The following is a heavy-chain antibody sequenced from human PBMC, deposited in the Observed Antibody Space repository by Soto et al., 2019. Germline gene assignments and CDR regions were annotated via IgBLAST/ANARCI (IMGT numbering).Heavy chain of an antibody. V-gene: IGHV4-59*01. CDR3: ARGDSHYYYGMDV. CDR2: IYYSGST. CDR1: GGSISSYY. Sequence: SETLSLTCTVSGGSISSYYWSWIRQPPGKGLEWIGYIYYSGSTNYNPSLKSRVTISVDTSKNQFSLKLSSVTAADTAVYYCARGDSHYYYGMDVWGQGTTVTVSS. J-gene: IGHJ6*02.